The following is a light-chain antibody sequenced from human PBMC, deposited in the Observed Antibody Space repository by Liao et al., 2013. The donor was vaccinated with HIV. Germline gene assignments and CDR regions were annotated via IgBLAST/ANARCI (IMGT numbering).Light chain of an antibody. CDR1: DIGSES. V-gene: IGLV3-21*04. Sequence: SYVLTQPPSVSVAPGRAATLTCGGDDIGSESVHWYQRKPGQAPVLVIYYGSDRPSGIPERFSGSNSGNTASLTISRVEAGDEADYYCQVWDSSSDHPVFGGGTKLTVL. CDR2: YGS. J-gene: IGLJ3*02. CDR3: QVWDSSSDHPV.